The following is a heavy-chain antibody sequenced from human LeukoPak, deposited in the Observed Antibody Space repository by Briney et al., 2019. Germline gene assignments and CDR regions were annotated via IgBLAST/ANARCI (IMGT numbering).Heavy chain of an antibody. CDR2: IYYSGST. CDR3: ARRIAVAGRSAGFDY. J-gene: IGHJ4*02. Sequence: PSETLSLTCTVSGGSISSSSYYWGWIRQPPGKGLEWIGSIYYSGSTYYNPSLKSRVTISVDTFKNQFSLKLSSVTAADTAVYYCARRIAVAGRSAGFDYWGQGTLVTVSS. V-gene: IGHV4-39*07. CDR1: GGSISSSSYY. D-gene: IGHD6-19*01.